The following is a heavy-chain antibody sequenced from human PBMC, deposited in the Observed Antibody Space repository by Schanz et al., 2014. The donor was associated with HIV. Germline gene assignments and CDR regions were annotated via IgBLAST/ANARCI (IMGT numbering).Heavy chain of an antibody. Sequence: QVQLGQSGAEVKKPGASVKVSCKASGHTSTNYGITWVRQATGQGLEGMGGILPRSGTTNYAQKWQDRVTMTADKSTSTIYMELNSLRSEDTAVYYCARTVVPAKREYAMDVWGQGTTVSVSS. CDR1: GHTSTNYG. V-gene: IGHV1-69*06. J-gene: IGHJ6*02. D-gene: IGHD2-2*01. CDR2: ILPRSGTT. CDR3: ARTVVPAKREYAMDV.